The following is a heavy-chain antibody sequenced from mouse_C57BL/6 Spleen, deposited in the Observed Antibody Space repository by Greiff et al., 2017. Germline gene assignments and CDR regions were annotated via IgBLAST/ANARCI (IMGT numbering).Heavy chain of an antibody. CDR1: GYTFTSYW. CDR2: IDPSDSYT. D-gene: IGHD4-1*01. Sequence: QVHLQQPGAELVMPGASVKLSCKASGYTFTSYWMHWVKQRPGQGLEWIGEIDPSDSYTNYNQKFKGKSTLTVDKSSSTAYMQLSSLTSEDSAVYYCATNWAYFDYWGQGTTLTVSS. CDR3: ATNWAYFDY. J-gene: IGHJ2*01. V-gene: IGHV1-69*01.